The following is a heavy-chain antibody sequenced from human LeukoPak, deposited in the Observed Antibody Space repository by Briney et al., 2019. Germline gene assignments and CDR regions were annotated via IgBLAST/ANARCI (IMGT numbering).Heavy chain of an antibody. CDR1: GFIVSNNY. CDR2: VYSDSRT. J-gene: IGHJ4*02. Sequence: GGSLRLSCAASGFIVSNNYMTWVRQAPGKGLEWVSVVYSDSRTYYADSVRGRFTISRDNSKNTVYLQMNSLRAEDTAVYYCARDKETVNRAFDYWGQGTLVTVSS. D-gene: IGHD1-14*01. CDR3: ARDKETVNRAFDY. V-gene: IGHV3-66*01.